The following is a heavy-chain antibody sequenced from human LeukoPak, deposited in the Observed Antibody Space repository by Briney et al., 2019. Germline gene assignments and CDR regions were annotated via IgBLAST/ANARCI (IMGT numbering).Heavy chain of an antibody. CDR2: ISGSGGST. V-gene: IGHV3-23*01. J-gene: IGHJ4*02. CDR1: GFTFSSYA. D-gene: IGHD3-16*01. Sequence: GGSLRLSCAASGFTFSSYAMSWVRQAPWKGLEWVSAISGSGGSTYYADSVKGRFTIFRDNSKNTLYPQMNSLRAEDTAVYYCARDRVLGCLDFWGQGTLVTVSS. CDR3: ARDRVLGCLDF.